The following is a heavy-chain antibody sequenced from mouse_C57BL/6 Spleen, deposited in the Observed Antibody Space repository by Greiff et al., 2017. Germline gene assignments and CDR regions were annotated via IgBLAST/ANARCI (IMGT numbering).Heavy chain of an antibody. J-gene: IGHJ2*01. CDR3: ARGPITTVVGGYFDY. CDR2: INPNNGGT. CDR1: GYTFTDYN. D-gene: IGHD1-1*01. V-gene: IGHV1-18*01. Sequence: VQLKESGPELVKPGASVKIPCKASGYTFTDYNMDWVQQSHGKSLEWIGDINPNNGGTIYNQKFKGKATLTVDKSSSTAYMELRSLTSEDTAVYYCARGPITTVVGGYFDYWGQGTTLTVSS.